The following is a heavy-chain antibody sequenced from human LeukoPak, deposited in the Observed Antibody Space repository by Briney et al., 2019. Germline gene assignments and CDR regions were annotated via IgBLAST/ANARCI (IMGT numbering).Heavy chain of an antibody. V-gene: IGHV1-69*06. J-gene: IGHJ4*02. CDR1: GDTFSSYA. CDR3: ARDHGTYSSSWYSLLLLTRRPGFDY. D-gene: IGHD6-13*01. Sequence: SVKVSCKASGDTFSSYAITWVRQAPGQGLEGMGGIIPIFGTAKDAQRFQGSVTITADNSTSKAYMELSSLRSEDTAVYYCARDHGTYSSSWYSLLLLTRRPGFDYWGQGTLVTVSS. CDR2: IIPIFGTA.